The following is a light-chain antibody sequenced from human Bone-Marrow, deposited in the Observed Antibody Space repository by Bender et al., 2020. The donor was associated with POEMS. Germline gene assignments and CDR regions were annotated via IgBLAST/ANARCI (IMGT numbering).Light chain of an antibody. V-gene: IGLV3-25*03. J-gene: IGLJ3*02. CDR2: KDS. CDR3: LSADTTSSYRV. Sequence: SYVLTQPPSVSVAPGQTARITCGGNNIGSKTFHWYQQKPGQAPVLVTYKDSERPSGIPERFSGSSSGTTVTLTITGVQPEDEADYYCLSADTTSSYRVFGGGTKLTVL. CDR1: NIGSKT.